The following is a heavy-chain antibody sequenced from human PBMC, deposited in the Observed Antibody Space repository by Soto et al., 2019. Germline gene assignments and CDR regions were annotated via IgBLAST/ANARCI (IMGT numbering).Heavy chain of an antibody. D-gene: IGHD3-22*01. J-gene: IGHJ6*02. CDR3: AREGGYFDSSGSGVYHYYGVDV. CDR1: GGPISPYY. V-gene: IGHV4-4*07. CDR2: IYSSGST. Sequence: SETLSLTCTVSGGPISPYYWRWIRQPAGKGLEWIGRIYSSGSTNYNSPLKSRVSMSLDTARNQISLKVKSVTAADTAVYYCAREGGYFDSSGSGVYHYYGVDVWGRGTTVTVSS.